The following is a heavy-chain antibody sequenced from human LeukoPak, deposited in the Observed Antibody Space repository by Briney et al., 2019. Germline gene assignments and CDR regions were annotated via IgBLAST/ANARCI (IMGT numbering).Heavy chain of an antibody. CDR3: AKGKGTAPTGMLLPRNFEY. D-gene: IGHD6-13*01. J-gene: IGHJ4*02. CDR2: IYSGGST. Sequence: GGSLRLSCAASGFTVSRYYMNWVRQAPGKGLEWVSVIYSGGSTYYADSVKGRFTISRDNSRNTLFLQMNSLRAEDTAVYYCAKGKGTAPTGMLLPRNFEYWGQGTLVTVSA. CDR1: GFTVSRYY. V-gene: IGHV3-66*02.